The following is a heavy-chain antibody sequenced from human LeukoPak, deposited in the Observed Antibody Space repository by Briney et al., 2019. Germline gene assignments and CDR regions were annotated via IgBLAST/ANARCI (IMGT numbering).Heavy chain of an antibody. D-gene: IGHD4-17*01. CDR1: GGSISSSSYY. CDR3: AGYATTVTTNDY. Sequence: SETLSLTCTVSGGSISSSSYYWGWIRQPPGKGLEWIGSIYYSGSTYYNPSLKSLVTISVDTSENQFSLNLSYVTAADTAVYYCAGYATTVTTNDYWGQGTLVTVSS. V-gene: IGHV4-39*01. J-gene: IGHJ4*02. CDR2: IYYSGST.